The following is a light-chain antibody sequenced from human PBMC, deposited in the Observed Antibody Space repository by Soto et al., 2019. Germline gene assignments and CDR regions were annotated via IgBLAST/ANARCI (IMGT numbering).Light chain of an antibody. CDR2: GIS. CDR1: HTISSSY. Sequence: EIVLTQSPGTLSLSPGEIATLSCRASHTISSSYLAWYQQKPGEAPRLLMYGISRRATGSPDRFSGSGSGTDFTLTITRLEPEDVAVYYCQQYVTSSPRTFGQGTKVDIK. J-gene: IGKJ1*01. CDR3: QQYVTSSPRT. V-gene: IGKV3-20*01.